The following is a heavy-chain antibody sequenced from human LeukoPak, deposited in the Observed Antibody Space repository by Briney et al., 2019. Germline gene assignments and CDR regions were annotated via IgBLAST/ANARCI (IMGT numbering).Heavy chain of an antibody. CDR2: ISGSGGST. V-gene: IGHV3-23*01. D-gene: IGHD3-3*01. J-gene: IGHJ4*02. CDR3: AKSQDDFWSGSPLFLDY. CDR1: GFTFSSYA. Sequence: PGGSLRLSCAASGFTFSSYAMSWVRQAPGKGLEWVSAISGSGGSTYYADSVKGRFTISRDNSKNTLYLQMNSLRAEDTAVYYCAKSQDDFWSGSPLFLDYWGQGTLVTVPS.